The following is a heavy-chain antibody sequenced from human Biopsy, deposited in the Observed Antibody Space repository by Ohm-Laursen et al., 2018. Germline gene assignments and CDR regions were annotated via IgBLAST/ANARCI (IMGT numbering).Heavy chain of an antibody. CDR3: AKDLLEWSVPS. Sequence: SSVKVSCKASGYTFTSYDISWVRQAPGQGLEWMGWIDPKTGGTEYAQKFRGRVTMTRDTSISTMYMDLSSLRSDDTAVYYCAKDLLEWSVPSWGQGTLVTVSS. V-gene: IGHV1-2*02. D-gene: IGHD3-3*01. CDR2: IDPKTGGT. CDR1: GYTFTSYD. J-gene: IGHJ4*02.